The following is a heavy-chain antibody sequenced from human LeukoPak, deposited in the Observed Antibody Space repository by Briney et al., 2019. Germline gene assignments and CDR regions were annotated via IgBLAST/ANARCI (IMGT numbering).Heavy chain of an antibody. CDR3: ARGVAANGRRLDP. Sequence: GASVKVSCKTSGYSFTGYYIHWVRQAPGQGFEWLGWISPKSGGTNYAQKFQDSVSLTRDTSIDTAYMELTSLRLDDTAIYYCARGVAANGRRLDPWGQGTLITVSS. V-gene: IGHV1-2*02. D-gene: IGHD2-15*01. CDR1: GYSFTGYY. J-gene: IGHJ5*02. CDR2: ISPKSGGT.